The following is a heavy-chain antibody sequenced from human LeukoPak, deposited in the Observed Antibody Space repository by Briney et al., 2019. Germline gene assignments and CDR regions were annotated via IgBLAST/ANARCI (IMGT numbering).Heavy chain of an antibody. V-gene: IGHV3-23*01. CDR1: GFTFSSSA. J-gene: IGHJ4*02. CDR3: ASYDGRYGFEY. D-gene: IGHD1-26*01. Sequence: GGSLRLSCAASGFTFSSSAMSWVRQAPGKGLEWVSAISNNGGYTYYADSVQGRFTISRDNSKSTLCLQMNSLRAEDTAVYYCASYDGRYGFEYWGQGTLVTVSS. CDR2: ISNNGGYT.